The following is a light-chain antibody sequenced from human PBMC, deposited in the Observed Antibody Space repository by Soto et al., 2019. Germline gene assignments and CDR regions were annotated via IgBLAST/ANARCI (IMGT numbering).Light chain of an antibody. Sequence: EIVMTQSPASLSVSPGDGATLSCRASQSVASNVAWSQQKPGQGPRLLIHGASTSAAGVPARFSGSGSGTDFTLTIISLQSEDFAVYYCQQYHNWPPQYTFGQGTKLQIK. CDR1: QSVASN. J-gene: IGKJ2*01. V-gene: IGKV3-15*01. CDR3: QQYHNWPPQYT. CDR2: GAS.